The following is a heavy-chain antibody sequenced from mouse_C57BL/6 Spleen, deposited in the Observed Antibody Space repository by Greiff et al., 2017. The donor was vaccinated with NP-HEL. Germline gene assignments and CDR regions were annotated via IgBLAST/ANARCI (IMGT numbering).Heavy chain of an antibody. CDR2: ISDGGSYT. CDR3: ARDKRIYDFDY. Sequence: EVQRVESGGGLVKPGGSLKLSCAASGFTFSSYAMSWVRQTPEKRLEWVATISDGGSYTYYPDNVKGRFTISRDNAKNNLYLQMSHLKSEDTAMYYCARDKRIYDFDYWGQGTTLTVSS. J-gene: IGHJ2*01. V-gene: IGHV5-4*01. D-gene: IGHD2-3*01. CDR1: GFTFSSYA.